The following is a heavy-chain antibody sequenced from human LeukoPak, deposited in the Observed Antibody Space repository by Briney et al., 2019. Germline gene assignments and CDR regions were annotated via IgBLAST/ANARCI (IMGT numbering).Heavy chain of an antibody. D-gene: IGHD3-10*01. CDR3: ARSYSNPPYYYYYYMDV. CDR2: IYTSGST. V-gene: IGHV4-4*07. CDR1: GGSISSYY. Sequence: SETLSLTCTVSGGSISSYYWSWIRQPAGKGLEWIGRIYTSGSTNYNPSLKSRVTMSVDTSKNQFSLKLSSVTAADTAVYYCARSYSNPPYYYYYYMDVWGKGTTVTVSS. J-gene: IGHJ6*03.